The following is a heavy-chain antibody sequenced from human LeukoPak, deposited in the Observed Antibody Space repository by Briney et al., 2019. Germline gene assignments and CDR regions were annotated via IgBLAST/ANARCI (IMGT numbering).Heavy chain of an antibody. Sequence: ASETVSLTCTVSGGSISSYYWSWIRQPPGKGLEWIGYIYYSGSTNYNPSLKSRVTMSVDTSKNQFSLKLSSVTAADTAVYYCARDIASNWFDPWGQGTLVTVSS. J-gene: IGHJ5*02. D-gene: IGHD6-13*01. V-gene: IGHV4-59*01. CDR2: IYYSGST. CDR3: ARDIASNWFDP. CDR1: GGSISSYY.